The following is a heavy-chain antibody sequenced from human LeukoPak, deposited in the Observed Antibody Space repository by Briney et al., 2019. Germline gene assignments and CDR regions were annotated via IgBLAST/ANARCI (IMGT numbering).Heavy chain of an antibody. J-gene: IGHJ4*02. V-gene: IGHV3-23*01. Sequence: PGGSLRLSCAASAFTFSSYAMSWVRQAPGKGLEWVSAISGSGDRTYYADSVKGRFTISRDNSNNTLYLQMNSLRAEDTAIYYCAKDQVSAAMGYFDYWGQGTLLTVSS. CDR3: AKDQVSAAMGYFDY. CDR2: ISGSGDRT. CDR1: AFTFSSYA. D-gene: IGHD2-2*01.